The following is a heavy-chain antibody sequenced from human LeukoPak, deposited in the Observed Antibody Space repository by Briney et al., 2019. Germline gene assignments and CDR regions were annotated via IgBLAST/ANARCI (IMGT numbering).Heavy chain of an antibody. CDR1: GYTFTGYY. CDR3: ARPRQSRDGYRN. V-gene: IGHV1-2*02. Sequence: ASVKVPCKASGYTFTGYYMHWVRQAPGQGLEWMGWINPNSGGTNYAQKFQGRVTMTRDTSISTAYMELSRLRSDDTAVYYCARPRQSRDGYRNWGQGTLVTVSS. D-gene: IGHD5-24*01. J-gene: IGHJ4*02. CDR2: INPNSGGT.